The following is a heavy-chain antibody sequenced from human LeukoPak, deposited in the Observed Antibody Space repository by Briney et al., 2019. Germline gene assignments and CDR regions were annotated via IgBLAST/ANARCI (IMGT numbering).Heavy chain of an antibody. Sequence: SETLSLTCTVSGGSISVYSWSWIRQPPGKGLEWIGFIFDSGSTNYNPSLKSRVAISVDTSKSQFSLKLSSVTAADTAVYYCARGTSTEYAFDIWGQGTMVTVSS. D-gene: IGHD1-1*01. J-gene: IGHJ3*02. CDR2: IFDSGST. CDR1: GGSISVYS. CDR3: ARGTSTEYAFDI. V-gene: IGHV4-59*12.